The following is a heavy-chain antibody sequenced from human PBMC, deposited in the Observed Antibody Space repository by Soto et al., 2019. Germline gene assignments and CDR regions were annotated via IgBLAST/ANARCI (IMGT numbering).Heavy chain of an antibody. V-gene: IGHV3-43D*03. CDR3: AKDKGVAVAGYYYYGVDV. Sequence: GGSLRLSCAASGFTFDDYAMHWVRQAPGKGLEWVSLISWDGGSTYYAYSVKGRFTISRDNSKNSLYLQMNSLRAEDTALYYCAKDKGVAVAGYYYYGVDVWGQGTTVTVSS. CDR2: ISWDGGST. D-gene: IGHD6-19*01. J-gene: IGHJ6*02. CDR1: GFTFDDYA.